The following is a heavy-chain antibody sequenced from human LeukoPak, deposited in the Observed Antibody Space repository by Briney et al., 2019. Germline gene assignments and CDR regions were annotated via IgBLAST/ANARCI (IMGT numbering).Heavy chain of an antibody. Sequence: SETLSLTCTVSGGSISSSSYYWGWIRQPPGKGLEWIGSIYYRGSTYYNPSLKSRVTMSVDTSKNQFSLKLSSVTAADTAVYYCARTQLWFFYYLDVWGKGTTVTISS. V-gene: IGHV4-39*07. D-gene: IGHD5-18*01. CDR2: IYYRGST. J-gene: IGHJ6*03. CDR1: GGSISSSSYY. CDR3: ARTQLWFFYYLDV.